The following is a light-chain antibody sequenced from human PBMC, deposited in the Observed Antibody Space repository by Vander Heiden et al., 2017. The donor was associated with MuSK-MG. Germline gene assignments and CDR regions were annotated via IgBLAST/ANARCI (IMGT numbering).Light chain of an antibody. CDR1: QSVTNW. V-gene: IGKV1-5*03. J-gene: IGKJ2*01. CDR3: QQYNSYAYT. Sequence: DIQMTQSPSTLSASVGDRVTITCRASQSVTNWLAWYQQKPGKAPKLLIYKTSSLESGVPSRFSGSGSGTEFTLTISSLHPDDFATYYCQQYNSYAYTFGQGTKLEI. CDR2: KTS.